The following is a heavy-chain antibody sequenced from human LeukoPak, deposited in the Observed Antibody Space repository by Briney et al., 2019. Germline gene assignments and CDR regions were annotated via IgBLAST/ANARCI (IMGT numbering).Heavy chain of an antibody. CDR1: GGSFSGYY. CDR3: ARAGNRYSSSWYPGDY. J-gene: IGHJ4*02. D-gene: IGHD6-13*01. CDR2: INHSGST. V-gene: IGHV4-34*01. Sequence: PSETLSLTCAVYGGSFSGYYWSWIRQPPGKGLEWIGEINHSGSTNYNPSLKSRVTISVDTSKNQFSLKLSSVTAADTAVYYCARAGNRYSSSWYPGDYWGQGTLVTVSS.